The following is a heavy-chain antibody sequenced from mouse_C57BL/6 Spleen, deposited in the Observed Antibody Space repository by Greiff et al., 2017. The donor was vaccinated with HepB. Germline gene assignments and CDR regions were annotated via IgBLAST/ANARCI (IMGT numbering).Heavy chain of an antibody. Sequence: VKLVESGPGLVAPSQSLSITCTVSGFSLTSYAISWVRQPPGKGLEWLGVIWTGGGTNYNSALKSRLSISKDNSKSQVFLKMNSLQTDETARYYCASYDYGFAYWGQGTLVTVSA. CDR1: GFSLTSYA. CDR3: ASYDYGFAY. V-gene: IGHV2-9-1*01. CDR2: IWTGGGT. J-gene: IGHJ3*01. D-gene: IGHD2-4*01.